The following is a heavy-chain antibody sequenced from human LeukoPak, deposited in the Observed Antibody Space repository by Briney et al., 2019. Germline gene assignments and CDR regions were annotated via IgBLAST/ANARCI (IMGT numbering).Heavy chain of an antibody. CDR2: IGGGGPTT. Sequence: GGSLRLSCAASGFTFSTYAMNWVRQAPAKGLEWVSTIGGGGPTTDYADSVKDRFTISRDNSKNTLYLQMNSLRAEDTAVYYCAKGFDSSGYADYWGQGTLVTVSS. J-gene: IGHJ4*02. CDR1: GFTFSTYA. CDR3: AKGFDSSGYADY. V-gene: IGHV3-23*01. D-gene: IGHD3-22*01.